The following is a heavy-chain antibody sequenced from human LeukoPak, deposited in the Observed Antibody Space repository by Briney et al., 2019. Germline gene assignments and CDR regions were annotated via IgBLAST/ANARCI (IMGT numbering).Heavy chain of an antibody. J-gene: IGHJ4*02. V-gene: IGHV1-69*05. CDR1: GGTFSSYA. Sequence: MKVSCKASGGTFSSYAISWVRQAPGQGLEWMGGIIPIFGTANYAQKFQGRVTITTDESTSTAYMELSSLRSEDTAVYYCARGYSSSWYSPDYWGQGTLVTVSS. CDR3: ARGYSSSWYSPDY. D-gene: IGHD6-13*01. CDR2: IIPIFGTA.